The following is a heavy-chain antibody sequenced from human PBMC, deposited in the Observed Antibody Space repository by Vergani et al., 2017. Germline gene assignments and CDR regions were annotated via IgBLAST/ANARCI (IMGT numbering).Heavy chain of an antibody. D-gene: IGHD2-15*01. CDR3: TTDPLYCSGGSCYSFDY. J-gene: IGHJ4*02. V-gene: IGHV3-49*03. Sequence: EVQLVESGGGLVQPGRSLRLSCTASGFTFGDYAMSWFRQAPGKGLEWVGFIRSKAYGGTTEYAASVKGRFTISRDDSKNTLYLQMNSLKTEDTAVYYCTTDPLYCSGGSCYSFDYWGQGTLVTVSS. CDR1: GFTFGDYA. CDR2: IRSKAYGGTT.